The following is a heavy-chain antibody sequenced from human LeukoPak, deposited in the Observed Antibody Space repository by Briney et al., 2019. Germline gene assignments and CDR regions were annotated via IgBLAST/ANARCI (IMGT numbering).Heavy chain of an antibody. V-gene: IGHV4-39*02. D-gene: IGHD3-22*01. CDR1: GCPISSSSYY. CDR2: VYYSGSA. CDR3: ARDRGYYDSSGPLYYFDY. Sequence: SETLSLTCIVSGCPISSSSYYWGWIRQPPGKGLEWIGSVYYSGSAYYNPSLKSRVTIFIDTSKNQFSLRLTSVTAADTAVYYCARDRGYYDSSGPLYYFDYWGQGTLVTVSS. J-gene: IGHJ4*02.